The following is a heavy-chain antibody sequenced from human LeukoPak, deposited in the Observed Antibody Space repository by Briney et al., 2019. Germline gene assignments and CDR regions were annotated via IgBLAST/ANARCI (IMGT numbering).Heavy chain of an antibody. CDR3: ARPRESGYRIYDFDC. D-gene: IGHD3-22*01. V-gene: IGHV1-2*02. Sequence: ASVKVSCKASGYTFSGYYMNWVRQAPGQGLEWMGWIDPNSGDTNYAQKFQGRVTMTRDTSINTAYMELNSLRSDDTAMYYCARPRESGYRIYDFDCWGQGTLVTVSS. CDR2: IDPNSGDT. CDR1: GYTFSGYY. J-gene: IGHJ4*02.